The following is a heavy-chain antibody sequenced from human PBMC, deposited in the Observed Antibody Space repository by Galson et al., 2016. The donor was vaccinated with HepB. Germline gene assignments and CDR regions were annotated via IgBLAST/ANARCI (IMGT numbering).Heavy chain of an antibody. CDR1: GLTFSGYA. J-gene: IGHJ4*02. CDR2: ISSNGGST. V-gene: IGHV3-64D*08. Sequence: SLRLSCAASGLTFSGYAMYWVRQAPGKGLEYVSAISSNGGSTYYADSVKGRFTISRDNSKNTLYLQMSSLRAEDTAVYYCVKRGQERSFDYWGQGTLVTVSS. D-gene: IGHD1-26*01. CDR3: VKRGQERSFDY.